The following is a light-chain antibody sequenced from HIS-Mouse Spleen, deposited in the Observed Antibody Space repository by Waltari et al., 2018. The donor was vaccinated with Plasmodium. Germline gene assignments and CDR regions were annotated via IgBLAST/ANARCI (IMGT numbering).Light chain of an antibody. CDR2: GAS. CDR3: QQYNNWSFT. Sequence: EILMTHPPATLSVSPVERSTLSCRASQSVSSNLDWYQQKPGQAPRLLIYGASTRATGIPARFSGSGSGTEFTLTISSLQSEDFAVYYCQQYNNWSFTFGPGTKVDIK. CDR1: QSVSSN. V-gene: IGKV3-15*01. J-gene: IGKJ3*01.